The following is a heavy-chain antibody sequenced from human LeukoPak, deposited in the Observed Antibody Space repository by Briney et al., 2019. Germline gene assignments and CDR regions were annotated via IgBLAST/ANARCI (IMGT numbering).Heavy chain of an antibody. Sequence: PGESLRLSCAASGFTFTTYWMSWVRQLPGKGLEWVANINQDGTEKYYVDSVKGRFTISRDNAKNSLDLQMNSLRVEDTGIYYCVKVAKYYYGSETYYFFEHWGQGTPVTVSS. J-gene: IGHJ4*02. D-gene: IGHD3-10*01. V-gene: IGHV3-7*01. CDR2: INQDGTEK. CDR3: VKVAKYYYGSETYYFFEH. CDR1: GFTFTTYW.